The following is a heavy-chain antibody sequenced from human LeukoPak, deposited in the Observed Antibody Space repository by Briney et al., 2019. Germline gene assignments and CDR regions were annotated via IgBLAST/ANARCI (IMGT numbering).Heavy chain of an antibody. Sequence: ASVKVSCTASGQSLTVYFIHWVRQAPGQGLEWVGRIDPNTGDTIYAQNFQGRVTVTSATSISTAYMELSRLTSDDTAVYFCARLGLHGSGTYYFFDYWGQGTLVTVSS. D-gene: IGHD3-10*01. V-gene: IGHV1-2*06. CDR3: ARLGLHGSGTYYFFDY. J-gene: IGHJ4*02. CDR2: IDPNTGDT. CDR1: GQSLTVYF.